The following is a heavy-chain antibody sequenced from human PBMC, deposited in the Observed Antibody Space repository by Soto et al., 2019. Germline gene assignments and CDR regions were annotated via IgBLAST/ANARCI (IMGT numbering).Heavy chain of an antibody. CDR3: ARHGRKAWVLSGGFDY. J-gene: IGHJ4*02. CDR2: IYYSGST. CDR1: VGPLSSSSYY. V-gene: IGHV4-39*01. Sequence: QLQLQGSGPGLVKPSETLSLTCTVSVGPLSSSSYYWGWIRQPPGQGLEWIGSIYYSGSTYYNPSLKRRVTICVDTPKNQLSPQLSAVSAADKAVYYWARHGRKAWVLSGGFDYWGQGKLVT. D-gene: IGHD1-26*01.